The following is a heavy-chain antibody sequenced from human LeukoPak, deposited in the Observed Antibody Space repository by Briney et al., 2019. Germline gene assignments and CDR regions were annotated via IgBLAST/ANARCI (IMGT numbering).Heavy chain of an antibody. V-gene: IGHV3-30*18. D-gene: IGHD2-15*01. CDR3: AKSSKPTYCSGGSCYPYYYYYMDV. CDR1: GFTFSSYG. Sequence: GGSLRLSCAASGFTFSSYGMHWVRQAPGKGLEWVAVISYDGSNKYYADSVKGRFTISRDNSKNTLYLQMNSLRAEGTAVYYCAKSSKPTYCSGGSCYPYYYYYMDVWGKGTTVTVSS. J-gene: IGHJ6*03. CDR2: ISYDGSNK.